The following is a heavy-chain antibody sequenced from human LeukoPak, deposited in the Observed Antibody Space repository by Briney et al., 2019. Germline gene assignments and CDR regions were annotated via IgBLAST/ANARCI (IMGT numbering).Heavy chain of an antibody. D-gene: IGHD6-13*01. Sequence: GGSLRLSCAVSGFTFSSYAMSWVRQAPGKGLGWVSTISGSGDNTYYADSVRGRFTISRDNSKNTLYLQMNSLRAEDTAIYYCAKVSWANYFDYWGQGTLVSVSS. CDR1: GFTFSSYA. J-gene: IGHJ4*02. V-gene: IGHV3-23*01. CDR3: AKVSWANYFDY. CDR2: ISGSGDNT.